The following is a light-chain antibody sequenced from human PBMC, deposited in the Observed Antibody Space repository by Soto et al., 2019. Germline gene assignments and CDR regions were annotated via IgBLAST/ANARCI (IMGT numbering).Light chain of an antibody. J-gene: IGKJ1*01. CDR1: QSVSSNY. Sequence: EILFTQSPGTPSLSPGERATLSFRASQSVSSNYLAWYQQKPGQAPRPLIYGASSRATGIPDRFSGSGAGTDFTLTISRLESEDFAVYYCQQYGSSPWTFGQGTKVDIK. CDR2: GAS. CDR3: QQYGSSPWT. V-gene: IGKV3-20*01.